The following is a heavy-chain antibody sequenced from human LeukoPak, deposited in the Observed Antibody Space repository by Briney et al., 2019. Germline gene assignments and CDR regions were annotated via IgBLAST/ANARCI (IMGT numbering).Heavy chain of an antibody. CDR3: AKGSYYYDSSVAQY. CDR2: ISGSGGST. Sequence: GGSLRLSCAASGFTFSSYAMSWVRQVPGKGLEWVSAISGSGGSTYYADSVKGRFTISRDNSKNTLYLQMNSLRAEDTAVYYCAKGSYYYDSSVAQYWGQGTLVTVSS. J-gene: IGHJ4*02. CDR1: GFTFSSYA. V-gene: IGHV3-23*01. D-gene: IGHD3-22*01.